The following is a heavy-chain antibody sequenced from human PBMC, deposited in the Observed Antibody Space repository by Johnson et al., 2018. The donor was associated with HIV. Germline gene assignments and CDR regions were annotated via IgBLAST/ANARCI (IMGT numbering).Heavy chain of an antibody. J-gene: IGHJ3*02. CDR1: GFTFSSYD. CDR2: IGTAGAT. D-gene: IGHD6-6*01. V-gene: IGHV3-13*01. CDR3: AREGGSWYSSSYGAFDI. Sequence: VQLVESGGGLVQPGGSLRLSCAASGFTFSSYDMHWVRQATGKGLEWLSAIGTAGATYYPGSVKGRFTISRKNAKNSLYLQMNSLRAGDTAGYYCAREGGSWYSSSYGAFDIWGQGTMVTVSS.